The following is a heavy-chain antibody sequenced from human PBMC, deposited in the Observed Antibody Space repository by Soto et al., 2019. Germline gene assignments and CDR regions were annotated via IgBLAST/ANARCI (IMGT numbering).Heavy chain of an antibody. J-gene: IGHJ6*02. CDR1: GFTFSDYW. Sequence: EVQLVESGGGLVQPGGSLRLSCATSGFTFSDYWIHWVRQAPGKGLVWVSRINGDGSRSDYADSVKGRFTIYRDNAENTVYLQMNSLSAEDTAVYFCARGIRGKYGMDVWGHGPTITVSS. D-gene: IGHD3-10*01. CDR2: INGDGSRS. CDR3: ARGIRGKYGMDV. V-gene: IGHV3-74*01.